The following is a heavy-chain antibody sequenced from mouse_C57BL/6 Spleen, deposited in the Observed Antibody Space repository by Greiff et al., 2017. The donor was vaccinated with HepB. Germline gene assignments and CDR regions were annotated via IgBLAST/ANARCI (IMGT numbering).Heavy chain of an antibody. CDR2: INPNNGGT. J-gene: IGHJ3*01. V-gene: IGHV1-18*01. CDR3: ARPQTAQAAWFAY. D-gene: IGHD3-2*02. Sequence: VQLQQSRPELVKPGASVKIPCKASGYTFTDYNMDWVKQSHGKSLEWIGDINPNNGGTIYNQKFKGKATLTVDKSSSTAYMELRSLTSEDTAVYYCARPQTAQAAWFAYWGQGTLVTVSA. CDR1: GYTFTDYN.